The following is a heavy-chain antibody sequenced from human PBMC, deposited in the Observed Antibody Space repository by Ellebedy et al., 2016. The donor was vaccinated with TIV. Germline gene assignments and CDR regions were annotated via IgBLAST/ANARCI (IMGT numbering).Heavy chain of an antibody. Sequence: MPGGSLRLSCTVSGGSISSYYWSWIRQPPGKGLEWIGYIYYSGSTNYNPSLKSRVTISVDTSKNQFSLKLSSVTAADTAVYYCARDKGYYGSGSYYGAFDIWGQGTMVTVSS. V-gene: IGHV4-59*01. CDR2: IYYSGST. D-gene: IGHD3-10*01. CDR3: ARDKGYYGSGSYYGAFDI. J-gene: IGHJ3*02. CDR1: GGSISSYY.